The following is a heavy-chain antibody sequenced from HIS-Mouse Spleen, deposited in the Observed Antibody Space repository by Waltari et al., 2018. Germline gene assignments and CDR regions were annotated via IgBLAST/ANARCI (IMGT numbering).Heavy chain of an antibody. CDR2: IWYDGSNK. J-gene: IGHJ4*02. Sequence: QVQLVESGGGVVQPGRSRRLSCAASGFTFVSYALHWVSQAPGKGLEWVAVIWYDGSNKYYADSVKGRFTISRDNSKNTLYLQMNSLRAEDTAVYYCAKGKYYFDYWGQGTLVTVSS. CDR1: GFTFVSYA. V-gene: IGHV3-33*06. CDR3: AKGKYYFDY.